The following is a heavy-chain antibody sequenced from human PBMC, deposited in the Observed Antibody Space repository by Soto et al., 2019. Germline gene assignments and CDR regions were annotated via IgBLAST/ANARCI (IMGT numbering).Heavy chain of an antibody. D-gene: IGHD2-15*01. V-gene: IGHV3-23*01. J-gene: IGHJ6*02. CDR3: EKGQASGLYTLYGMDV. CDR2: ISGSGGAT. Sequence: GGSLRLSCAASGFAFNLYAMTWVRQAPGKGLEWVSGISGSGGATYYTDSLRGRFTISRDNSKNTLSLQMNSLRGEDTAVCYCEKGQASGLYTLYGMDVWGQGTTVTVS. CDR1: GFAFNLYA.